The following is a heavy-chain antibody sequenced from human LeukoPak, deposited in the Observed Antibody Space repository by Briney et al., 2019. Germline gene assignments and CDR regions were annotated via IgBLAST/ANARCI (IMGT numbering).Heavy chain of an antibody. J-gene: IGHJ4*02. CDR1: GYTFTGYY. V-gene: IGHV1-2*04. CDR2: INPNSGGT. CDR3: ARGSGSGSYYRGDYFDY. Sequence: GASVKVSCKASGYTFTGYYMHWVRQAPGHGLEWMGWINPNSGGTNYAQKFQGWVTMTRDTSITTAYMELSRLTSDDTAVYYCARGSGSGSYYRGDYFDYWGQGTLVTVSS. D-gene: IGHD1-26*01.